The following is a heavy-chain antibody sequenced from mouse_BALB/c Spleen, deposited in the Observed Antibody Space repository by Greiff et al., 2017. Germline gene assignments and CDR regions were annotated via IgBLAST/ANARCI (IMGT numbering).Heavy chain of an antibody. CDR3: ATFYYGPFAY. CDR1: GYTFTDYN. J-gene: IGHJ3*01. Sequence: SGPELVKPGASVKIPCKASGYTFTDYNMDWVKQSHGKSLEWIGDINPNNGGTIYNQKFKGKATLTVDKSSSTAYMELRSLTSEDTAVYYCATFYYGPFAYWGQGTLVTVSA. CDR2: INPNNGGT. V-gene: IGHV1-18*01. D-gene: IGHD1-2*01.